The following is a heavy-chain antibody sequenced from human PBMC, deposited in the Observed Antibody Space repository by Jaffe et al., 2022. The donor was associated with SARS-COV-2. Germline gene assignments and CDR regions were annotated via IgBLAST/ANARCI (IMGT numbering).Heavy chain of an antibody. CDR2: IHSGGST. D-gene: IGHD2-21*02. J-gene: IGHJ4*02. CDR1: GFTVSSDY. V-gene: IGHV3-53*04. CDR3: ARGPYCGGDCLPEFDS. Sequence: EVHLVESGGGLVQPGGSLRLSCAASGFTVSSDYMAWVRQAPGKALEWVSVIHSGGSTYHADSVKGRFTISRHISKHIVFLQMNSLRAEDTAVYYCARGPYCGGDCLPEFDSWGQGTLVTVSS.